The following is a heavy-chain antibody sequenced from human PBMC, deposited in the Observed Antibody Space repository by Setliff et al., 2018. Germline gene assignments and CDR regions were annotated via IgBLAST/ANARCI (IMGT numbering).Heavy chain of an antibody. J-gene: IGHJ6*02. CDR3: ARLSWDGLRYHGLDV. CDR2: IQKSGGT. D-gene: IGHD3-10*01. V-gene: IGHV4-59*01. Sequence: ASETLSLTCNVSGVSISNYYWSWIRQPPGKGLECIGYIQKSGGTNYNPSLKSRVTISVDTSTNQFSLKLRSVTAADTAVYYCARLSWDGLRYHGLDVWGQGTTVTVSS. CDR1: GVSISNYY.